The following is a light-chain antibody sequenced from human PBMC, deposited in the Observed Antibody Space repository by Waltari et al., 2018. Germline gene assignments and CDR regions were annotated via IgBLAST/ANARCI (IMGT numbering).Light chain of an antibody. CDR2: VAS. Sequence: DIQLTQSPSFLSASVGDTVTITCRASQGISSFLAWYQQKPGKAPNLLIYVASTLQSGVPSRFSGSGSGTEFTLTISSLQPEDFATYYCQQLNTYPLTFGGGTKVEIK. V-gene: IGKV1-9*01. J-gene: IGKJ4*01. CDR1: QGISSF. CDR3: QQLNTYPLT.